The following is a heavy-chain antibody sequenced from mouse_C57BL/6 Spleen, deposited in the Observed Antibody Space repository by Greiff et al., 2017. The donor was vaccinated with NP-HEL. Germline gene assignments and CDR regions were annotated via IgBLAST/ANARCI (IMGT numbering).Heavy chain of an antibody. Sequence: VQLQQPGAELVKPGASVKMSCKASGYTFTSYWITWVKQRPGQGLEWIGDIYPGSGSTNYNEKFKSKATLTVDTSSSTAYMQLSSLTSEDSAVYYCARRRDYDGSYWYFDVWGTGTTVTVSS. CDR1: GYTFTSYW. J-gene: IGHJ1*03. CDR2: IYPGSGST. V-gene: IGHV1-55*01. D-gene: IGHD2-4*01. CDR3: ARRRDYDGSYWYFDV.